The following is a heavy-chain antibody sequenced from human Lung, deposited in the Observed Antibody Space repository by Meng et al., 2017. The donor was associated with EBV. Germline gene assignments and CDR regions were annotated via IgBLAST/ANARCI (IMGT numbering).Heavy chain of an antibody. CDR3: SRDLVGSADS. J-gene: IGHJ4*02. V-gene: IGHV3-74*01. CDR1: GYTFSRYW. CDR2: INEHGSIT. Sequence: VQRVESGGDLIRPGGSPKLSCEGSGYTFSRYWMQWVRQVPGKGLLWVSRINEHGSITTYADSVKGRFTISRDNAKNTMYLQMNSLRDEDTGVYFCSRDLVGSADSWGQGTLVTAPQ. D-gene: IGHD3-16*01.